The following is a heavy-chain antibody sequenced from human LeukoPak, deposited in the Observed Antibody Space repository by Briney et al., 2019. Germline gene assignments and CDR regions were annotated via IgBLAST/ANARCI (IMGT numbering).Heavy chain of an antibody. CDR3: AREEYSISGGVWYYGMDV. CDR2: ISAYNGNT. D-gene: IGHD6-13*01. J-gene: IGHJ6*02. Sequence: GASVKVSCKASGYTFTSYGISWVRQAPGQGLEWMGWISAYNGNTNYAQKLQGRVTMTTDTSTSTAYMELRSLRSDDTAVYYCAREEYSISGGVWYYGMDVWGQESTVTAS. V-gene: IGHV1-18*01. CDR1: GYTFTSYG.